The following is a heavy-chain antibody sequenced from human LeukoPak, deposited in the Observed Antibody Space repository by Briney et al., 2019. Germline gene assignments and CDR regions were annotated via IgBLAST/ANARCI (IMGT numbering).Heavy chain of an antibody. Sequence: PGGSLRLSCAASGFTFSCSAVHWFRQASGKGLEWIGRIRTKAKNYATEYTASLKGRFSISRDDSKNTAYLQMNSLETEDTAVYFCTRTTNGDYESFFDYWGQGTLVTVSS. J-gene: IGHJ4*02. CDR3: TRTTNGDYESFFDY. CDR2: IRTKAKNYAT. D-gene: IGHD4-17*01. V-gene: IGHV3-73*01. CDR1: GFTFSCSA.